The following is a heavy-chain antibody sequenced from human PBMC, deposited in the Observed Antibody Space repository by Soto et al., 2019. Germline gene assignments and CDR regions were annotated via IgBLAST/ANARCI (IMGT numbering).Heavy chain of an antibody. J-gene: IGHJ4*02. CDR3: AKADFWSGFYAFEV. D-gene: IGHD3-3*01. CDR1: GDSIRSYY. Sequence: SETLSLTCSVSGDSIRSYYWNWIRHTPGRGLEWIGYFYYSGSTNYNPSLNGRATISADTPKNQVSLRLTSVTAADTAIYYCAKADFWSGFYAFEVWGQGLLVTVSS. CDR2: FYYSGST. V-gene: IGHV4-59*01.